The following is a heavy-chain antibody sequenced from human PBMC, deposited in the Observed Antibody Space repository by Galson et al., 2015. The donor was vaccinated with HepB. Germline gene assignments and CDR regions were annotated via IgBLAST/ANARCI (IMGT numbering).Heavy chain of an antibody. CDR3: ARVADYYDSSGYYYGDGPAFDI. CDR1: GGTFSSYA. Sequence: SVKVSCKASGGTFSSYAISWVRQAPGQGLEWMGGIIPIFGTANYAQKFKGRVTITADESTSTAYMELSSLRSEDTAVYYCARVADYYDSSGYYYGDGPAFDIWGQGTMVTVSS. CDR2: IIPIFGTA. V-gene: IGHV1-69*13. J-gene: IGHJ3*02. D-gene: IGHD3-22*01.